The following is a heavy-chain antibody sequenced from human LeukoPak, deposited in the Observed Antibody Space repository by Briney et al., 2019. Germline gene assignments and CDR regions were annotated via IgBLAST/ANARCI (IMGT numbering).Heavy chain of an antibody. CDR2: INPSGDGT. V-gene: IGHV1-46*01. Sequence: ASVKVSCKASGFTFTKYYMHWVRQAPGQGLEWMGIINPSGDGTTYAQKFQGRVTMTRDTSTSTVYMELSSLRSEDTAVYYCARDRSYDSSGYYQDYYFDYWGQGTLVTVSS. CDR1: GFTFTKYY. J-gene: IGHJ4*02. D-gene: IGHD3-22*01. CDR3: ARDRSYDSSGYYQDYYFDY.